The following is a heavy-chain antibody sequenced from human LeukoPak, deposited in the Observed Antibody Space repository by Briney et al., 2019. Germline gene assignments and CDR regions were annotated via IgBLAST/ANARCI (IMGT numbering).Heavy chain of an antibody. J-gene: IGHJ2*01. CDR2: IYTSGST. CDR1: GGSISSYY. Sequence: SETLSLTCTVSGGSISSYYCSWLRQPAGKGLEWIGRIYTSGSTNYNPSLKSRVTMSVDTSKNQFSLKLSSVTAADTAVYYCARVSGGSGIWYFDLWGRGTLVTVSS. V-gene: IGHV4-4*07. CDR3: ARVSGGSGIWYFDL. D-gene: IGHD3-10*01.